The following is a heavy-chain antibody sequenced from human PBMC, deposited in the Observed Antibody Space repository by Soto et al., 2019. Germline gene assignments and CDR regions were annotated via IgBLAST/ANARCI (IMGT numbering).Heavy chain of an antibody. V-gene: IGHV3-21*01. D-gene: IGHD1-26*01. J-gene: IGHJ4*02. Sequence: GGSLILCCAASGFTFSSYSMNWVRHAPGKGLEWVSSISSSSSYIYYADSVKGRFTISRDNAKNSLYLQMNSLRAEDTAVYYCARDYPAGGAFDYWGQGTLVTVSS. CDR3: ARDYPAGGAFDY. CDR2: ISSSSSYI. CDR1: GFTFSSYS.